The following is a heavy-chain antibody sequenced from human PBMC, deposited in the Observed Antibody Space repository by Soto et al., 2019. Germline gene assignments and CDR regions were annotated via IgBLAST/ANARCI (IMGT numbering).Heavy chain of an antibody. J-gene: IGHJ4*02. CDR3: ARDKITGLFDY. V-gene: IGHV4-34*01. D-gene: IGHD2-8*02. CDR2: INHSGST. Sequence: QVQLQQWGAGLLKPSETLSLTCAVSGGSFSGYYWTWIRQPPGTGLEWIGEINHSGSTNYNPSLKSRVTISVDTSKTQFSLKLTSVTAADTAVYYCARDKITGLFDYWGQGTRVTVSS. CDR1: GGSFSGYY.